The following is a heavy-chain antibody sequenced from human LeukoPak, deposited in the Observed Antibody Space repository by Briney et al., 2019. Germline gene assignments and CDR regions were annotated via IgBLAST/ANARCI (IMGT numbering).Heavy chain of an antibody. Sequence: SETLSLTCTVSGGSISSYYWSWIRQPPGKGLEWIGYIYYSGSTNYNPSLKSRVTISVDTSKNQFSLKLSSVTAADTAVYYCASALVGAPFDYWGQGTLVTVSS. CDR3: ASALVGAPFDY. D-gene: IGHD1-26*01. J-gene: IGHJ4*02. CDR1: GGSISSYY. V-gene: IGHV4-59*08. CDR2: IYYSGST.